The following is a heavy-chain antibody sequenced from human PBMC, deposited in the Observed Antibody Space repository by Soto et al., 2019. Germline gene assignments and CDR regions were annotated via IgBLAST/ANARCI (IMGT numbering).Heavy chain of an antibody. V-gene: IGHV3-30-3*01. J-gene: IGHJ3*02. CDR1: GFTFSSYS. D-gene: IGHD2-21*02. Sequence: GGSLRLSCAASGFTFSSYSMHWVRQAPGKGLEWVAVISYDGSDKYYADSVKGRFTISRDNSKNTLYLQMNSLRAEDTAVYYCARYIVVVTATYAFDIWGQGTMVTVSS. CDR3: ARYIVVVTATYAFDI. CDR2: ISYDGSDK.